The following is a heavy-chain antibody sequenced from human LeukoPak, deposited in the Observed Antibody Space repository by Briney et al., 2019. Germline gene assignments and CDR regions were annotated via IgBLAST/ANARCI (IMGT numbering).Heavy chain of an antibody. CDR1: GGSISSSSYY. D-gene: IGHD3-22*01. Sequence: PSETLSLTCTVSGGSISSSSYYWGWIRQPPGKGREWIGSIYYSGSTYYNPSLKSRVTISVDTSKNQFSLKLSSVTAADTAVYYCARVTGYMIEDYFDYWGQGTLVTVSS. J-gene: IGHJ4*02. CDR3: ARVTGYMIEDYFDY. V-gene: IGHV4-39*07. CDR2: IYYSGST.